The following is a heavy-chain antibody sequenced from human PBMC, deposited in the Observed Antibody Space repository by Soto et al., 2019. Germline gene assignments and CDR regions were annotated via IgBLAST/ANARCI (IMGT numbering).Heavy chain of an antibody. CDR1: GGCMMSAGYS. J-gene: IGHJ3*02. Sequence: PSESLALTCAVSGGCMMSAGYSWSWIRQPPGKGLQWIGHIYEGGNTYYTPSLESRVAISTDKSKNQFSLRLSSVTAADTAVYYCVRRSPEDAFDIWGQGTMVTVSS. V-gene: IGHV4-30-2*01. CDR2: IYEGGNT. CDR3: VRRSPEDAFDI.